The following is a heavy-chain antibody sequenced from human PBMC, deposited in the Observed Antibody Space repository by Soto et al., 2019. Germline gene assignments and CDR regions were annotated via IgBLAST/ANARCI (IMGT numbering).Heavy chain of an antibody. V-gene: IGHV3-30*18. Sequence: QVQLVESGGGGVQPGRSLRLSCAASGFTFSTFGMHWVRQAPGKGLEWVAIISYDGSKKYYADSVKGRFTISRDNSTNTLSLQMNSRRPEDTAGYYCANGRIRFPSLRGNAFDIWGQGTMVTVSS. CDR1: GFTFSTFG. D-gene: IGHD3-16*01. CDR2: ISYDGSKK. J-gene: IGHJ3*02. CDR3: ANGRIRFPSLRGNAFDI.